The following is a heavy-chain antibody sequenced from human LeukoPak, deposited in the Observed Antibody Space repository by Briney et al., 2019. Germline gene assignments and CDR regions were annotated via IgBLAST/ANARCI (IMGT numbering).Heavy chain of an antibody. J-gene: IGHJ4*02. CDR1: GFTVSSKY. D-gene: IGHD2-2*01. CDR3: ARGCSSTSCYGFDY. V-gene: IGHV3-53*01. Sequence: GGSLRLSCAASGFTVSSKYMSWVRQAPGKGLEWVSVIYSGGSTYYADSVKGRFTISRDNSKNTLYLQMNSLRAEDTAVYYCARGCSSTSCYGFDYWGQETLVTVSS. CDR2: IYSGGST.